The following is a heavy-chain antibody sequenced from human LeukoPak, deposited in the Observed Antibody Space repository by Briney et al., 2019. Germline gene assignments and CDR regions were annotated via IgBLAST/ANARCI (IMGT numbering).Heavy chain of an antibody. Sequence: GESLKISCKGSGYSFTSYWIGWVRQMPGKGLEWMGIIYPGDSDTRYSPSFQGQVTIPADKSISTAYLQWSSLKASDTAMYYCARIHKDIVVVVAATPTYFDYWGQGTLVTVSS. J-gene: IGHJ4*02. CDR3: ARIHKDIVVVVAATPTYFDY. D-gene: IGHD2-15*01. CDR2: IYPGDSDT. V-gene: IGHV5-51*01. CDR1: GYSFTSYW.